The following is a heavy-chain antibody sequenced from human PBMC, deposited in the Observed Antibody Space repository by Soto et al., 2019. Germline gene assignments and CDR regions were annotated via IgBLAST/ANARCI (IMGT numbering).Heavy chain of an antibody. J-gene: IGHJ4*02. D-gene: IGHD6-13*01. CDR2: IYYSGST. Sequence: SETLSLTCTVSGGSISSSSYYWGWIRQPPGKGLEWIGSIYYSGSTYYNPSLKSRVTISVDTSKNQFPLKLSSVTAADTAVYYCARFNSSWLEKYYFDYWGQGTLVTVSS. CDR3: ARFNSSWLEKYYFDY. V-gene: IGHV4-39*01. CDR1: GGSISSSSYY.